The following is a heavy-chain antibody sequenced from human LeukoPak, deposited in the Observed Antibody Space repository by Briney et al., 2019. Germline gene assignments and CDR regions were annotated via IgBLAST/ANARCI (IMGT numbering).Heavy chain of an antibody. CDR2: IYSGGST. CDR3: ARSIPYYFDY. Sequence: GGSLRLSCAAPGFTVSSNYMSWVRQAPGKGLEWVSVIYSGGSTYYADSVKGRFTISRDNSKNTLYLQMNSLRAEDTAVYYCARSIPYYFDYWGQGTLVTVSS. J-gene: IGHJ4*02. D-gene: IGHD2-2*02. CDR1: GFTVSSNY. V-gene: IGHV3-53*01.